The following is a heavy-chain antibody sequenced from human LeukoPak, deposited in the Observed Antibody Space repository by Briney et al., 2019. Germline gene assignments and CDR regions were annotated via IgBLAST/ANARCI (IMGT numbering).Heavy chain of an antibody. CDR2: IYHSGST. CDR3: ARSLVVPAANFDY. Sequence: SETLSLTCAVYGGSFSGYYWSWIRQPPGKGLEWIGEIYHSGSTNYNPSLKSRVTISVDKSKNQFSLKLSSVTAADTAVYYCARSLVVPAANFDYWGQGTLVTVSS. D-gene: IGHD2-2*01. J-gene: IGHJ4*02. V-gene: IGHV4-34*01. CDR1: GGSFSGYY.